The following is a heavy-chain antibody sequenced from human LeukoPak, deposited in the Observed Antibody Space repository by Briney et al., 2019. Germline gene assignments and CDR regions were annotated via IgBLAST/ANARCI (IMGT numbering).Heavy chain of an antibody. D-gene: IGHD6-13*01. CDR2: MNGSGHAT. CDR3: AKVGGYSTTWNYYYMDV. V-gene: IGHV3-23*01. J-gene: IGHJ6*03. CDR1: GFTFSSYA. Sequence: GGSLRLSCAASGFTFSSYAMSWVRQAPGKGLEWVSVMNGSGHATYYADSVMGRFTISRDNSKNTLYLQMNSLRAEDTAEYYCAKVGGYSTTWNYYYMDVRGKGTTVTVSS.